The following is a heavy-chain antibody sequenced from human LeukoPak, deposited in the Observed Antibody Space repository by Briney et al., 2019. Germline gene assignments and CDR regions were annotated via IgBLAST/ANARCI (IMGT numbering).Heavy chain of an antibody. Sequence: SKTLSLTCSVSGDSISSSSYYWGWIRQPPGKGLEWIGNIYYSGSTYYNPSLKSRVTISVDTSKNQFSLKLSSVTAADTAVYYCARVLAIAENPHYYYGMDVWGQGTTVTVSS. CDR1: GDSISSSSYY. D-gene: IGHD6-13*01. J-gene: IGHJ6*02. V-gene: IGHV4-39*07. CDR3: ARVLAIAENPHYYYGMDV. CDR2: IYYSGST.